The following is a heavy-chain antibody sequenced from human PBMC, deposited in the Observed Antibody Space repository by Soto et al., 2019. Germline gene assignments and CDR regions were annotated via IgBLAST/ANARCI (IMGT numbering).Heavy chain of an antibody. CDR2: ISAYNGNT. J-gene: IGHJ3*02. V-gene: IGHV1-18*01. CDR3: ARDYGDNVDYGDAFDI. D-gene: IGHD4-17*01. CDR1: GYTFTSYG. Sequence: QVPLVQSGAEVKKPGASVKVSCKASGYTFTSYGISWVRQAPGQGIEWMGWISAYNGNTNYAQKLQGRVTMTTDTSTSTAYMELRSLRSDDTAVYYCARDYGDNVDYGDAFDIWGQGTMVTVSS.